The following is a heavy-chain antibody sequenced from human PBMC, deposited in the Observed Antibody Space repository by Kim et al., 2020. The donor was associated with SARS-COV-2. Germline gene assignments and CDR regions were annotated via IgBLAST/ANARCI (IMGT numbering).Heavy chain of an antibody. V-gene: IGHV4-39*07. CDR3: ARLDYGDYYYYGMDV. Sequence: PPLKSRVTISVDTSKNQFSLKLSSVTAADTAVYYCARLDYGDYYYYGMDVWGQGTTVTVSS. D-gene: IGHD4-17*01. J-gene: IGHJ6*02.